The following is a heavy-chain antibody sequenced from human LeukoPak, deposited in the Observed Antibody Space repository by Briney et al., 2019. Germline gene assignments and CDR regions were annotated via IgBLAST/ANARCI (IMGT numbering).Heavy chain of an antibody. CDR2: INRSGST. CDR1: GGSFSGYY. Sequence: SATLSLTCAVYGGSFSGYYWSWIRQPPGKGLEWIGEINRSGSTNYNPSLKSRVTISVDTSKNQFSLKLSSVTAADTAVYYCARGLSYGDHEGFDYWGQGTLVTVSS. D-gene: IGHD4-17*01. V-gene: IGHV4-34*01. J-gene: IGHJ4*02. CDR3: ARGLSYGDHEGFDY.